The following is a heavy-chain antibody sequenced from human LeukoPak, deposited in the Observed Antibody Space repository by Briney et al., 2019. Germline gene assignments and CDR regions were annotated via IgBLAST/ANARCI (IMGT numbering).Heavy chain of an antibody. CDR3: ARHSTTWTPFDY. Sequence: SETLSLTCTVSGGSISGYYWSWIRQPPGKGLEWIGYIYYSGSTNYNPSLKSRATISVDTSKNQFSLKLSSVTAADTAVYYCARHSTTWTPFDYWGQGTLVTVSS. CDR1: GGSISGYY. V-gene: IGHV4-59*08. J-gene: IGHJ4*02. D-gene: IGHD2/OR15-2a*01. CDR2: IYYSGST.